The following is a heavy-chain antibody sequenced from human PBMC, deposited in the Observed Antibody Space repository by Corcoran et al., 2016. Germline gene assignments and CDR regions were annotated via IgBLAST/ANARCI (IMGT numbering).Heavy chain of an antibody. J-gene: IGHJ4*02. CDR2: INHSGST. V-gene: IGHV4-34*01. CDR1: GGSFSGYY. CDR3: ARSHGYGYFGRGYDFDY. D-gene: IGHD5-18*01. Sequence: QVQLQQWGAGLLKPSETLSLTCAVYGGSFSGYYWSWIRQPPGKGLEWIGEINHSGSTNYNPSPKSRVTISVDTSKNQFSLKLSSVTAADTAVYYCARSHGYGYFGRGYDFDYWGQGTLVTVSS.